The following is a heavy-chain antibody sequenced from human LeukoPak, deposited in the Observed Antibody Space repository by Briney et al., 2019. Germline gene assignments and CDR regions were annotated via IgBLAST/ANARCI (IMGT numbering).Heavy chain of an antibody. CDR3: ARGKYSSGWYWVDGYNYGMDV. CDR2: IYHSGST. J-gene: IGHJ6*02. V-gene: IGHV4-30-2*01. CDR1: GGSISSGGYS. Sequence: PSETLSLTCAVSGGSISSGGYSWSWIRQPPGKGLEWIGYIYHSGSTYYNPSLKSRVTISVDRSKNQFSLKLSSVTAADTAVYYCARGKYSSGWYWVDGYNYGMDVWGQGTTVTVSS. D-gene: IGHD6-19*01.